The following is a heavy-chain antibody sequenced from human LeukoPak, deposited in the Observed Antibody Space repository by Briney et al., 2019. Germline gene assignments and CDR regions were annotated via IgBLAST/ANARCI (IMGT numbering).Heavy chain of an antibody. J-gene: IGHJ4*02. D-gene: IGHD3-22*01. V-gene: IGHV5-51*01. Sequence: GASLKISCKGSGYSFTSYWIGWVRQMPGKGLEWMGIIYPGDSDTRYSPSFQGQVTISADKSIRTAYLQWSSLNASDTAMYYCARLGVYYYDSSGYPHFDYWGQGTLVTVSS. CDR2: IYPGDSDT. CDR3: ARLGVYYYDSSGYPHFDY. CDR1: GYSFTSYW.